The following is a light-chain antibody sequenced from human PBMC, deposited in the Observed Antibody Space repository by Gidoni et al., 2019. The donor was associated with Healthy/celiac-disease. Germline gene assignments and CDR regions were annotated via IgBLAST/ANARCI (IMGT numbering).Light chain of an antibody. Sequence: EIVFTQSPGTLSLSPGERATLSCRASQSVSSSYLAWYQEKPGQAPSLLIYGASSRANGIPDRFSGSGSGTDFTLTISRLEPEDFAVYYCQQYGSSPLTFXGXTKVEIK. V-gene: IGKV3-20*01. CDR2: GAS. CDR3: QQYGSSPLT. J-gene: IGKJ4*01. CDR1: QSVSSSY.